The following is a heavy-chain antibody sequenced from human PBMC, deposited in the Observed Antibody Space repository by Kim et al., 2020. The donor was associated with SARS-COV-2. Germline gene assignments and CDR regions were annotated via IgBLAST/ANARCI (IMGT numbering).Heavy chain of an antibody. D-gene: IGHD6-19*01. Sequence: SETLSLTCAVYGGSFSGYYWSWIRQPPGKGLEWIGEINHSGSTNYNPSLKSRVTISVDTSKNQFSLKLSSVTAADTAVYYCARGVGIAVNFDYWGQGTLVTVSS. V-gene: IGHV4-34*01. CDR3: ARGVGIAVNFDY. CDR1: GGSFSGYY. CDR2: INHSGST. J-gene: IGHJ4*02.